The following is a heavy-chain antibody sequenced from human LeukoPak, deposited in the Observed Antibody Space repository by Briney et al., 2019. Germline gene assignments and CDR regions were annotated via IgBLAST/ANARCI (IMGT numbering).Heavy chain of an antibody. CDR2: ISGSGGST. V-gene: IGHV3-23*01. CDR3: ANRESVRGVIMSFDY. Sequence: PGGSLRLSCAASGFTFSSYGMSWVRQAPGKGLEWVSAISGSGGSTYYADSVKGRFTISRDNSKNTLYLQMNSLRAEDTAVYYCANRESVRGVIMSFDYWGQGTLVTVSS. CDR1: GFTFSSYG. J-gene: IGHJ4*02. D-gene: IGHD3-10*01.